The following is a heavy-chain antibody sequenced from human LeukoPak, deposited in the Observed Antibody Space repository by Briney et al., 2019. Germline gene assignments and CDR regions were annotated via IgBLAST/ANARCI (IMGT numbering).Heavy chain of an antibody. CDR1: GFTFSSYG. Sequence: GRSLRLSCAASGFTFSSYGMHWVRQAPGKGLEWVAVIWYDGSNKYYADSVKGRFTISRDNSKNTLYLQMNSLRAEDTAVYYCAREGIAVADGLDYWGQGTLVTVSS. J-gene: IGHJ4*02. V-gene: IGHV3-33*01. CDR3: AREGIAVADGLDY. CDR2: IWYDGSNK. D-gene: IGHD6-19*01.